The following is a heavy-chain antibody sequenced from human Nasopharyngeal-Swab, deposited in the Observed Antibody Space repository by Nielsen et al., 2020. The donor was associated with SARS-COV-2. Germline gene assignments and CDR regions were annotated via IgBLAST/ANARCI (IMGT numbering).Heavy chain of an antibody. D-gene: IGHD2-2*01. Sequence: GGSLRLSYAASGFTFSDYYMSWIRQAPGKGLEWVSYISSSGSTIYYADSVKGRFTISRDNAKNSLYLQMNSLRAEDTAVYYYARDKGRCSSTSCYVDYWGQGTLVTVSS. J-gene: IGHJ4*02. CDR1: GFTFSDYY. CDR2: ISSSGSTI. CDR3: ARDKGRCSSTSCYVDY. V-gene: IGHV3-11*01.